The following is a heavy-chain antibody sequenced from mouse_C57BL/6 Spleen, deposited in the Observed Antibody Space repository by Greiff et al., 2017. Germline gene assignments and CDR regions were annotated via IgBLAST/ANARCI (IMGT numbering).Heavy chain of an antibody. CDR1: GYTFTSYW. CDR3: ASNWESVYAMDY. V-gene: IGHV1-53*01. D-gene: IGHD4-1*02. Sequence: VQLQQPGTELVKPGASVKLSCKASGYTFTSYWMHWVKQRPGQGLEWIGNINPSNGGTNYNEKFKSKATRTVDKSSSTAYMQLSSLTSEDSAVYYCASNWESVYAMDYWGQGTSVTVSS. J-gene: IGHJ4*01. CDR2: INPSNGGT.